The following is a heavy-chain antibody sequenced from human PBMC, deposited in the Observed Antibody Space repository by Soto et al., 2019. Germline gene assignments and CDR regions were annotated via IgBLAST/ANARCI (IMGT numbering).Heavy chain of an antibody. Sequence: GGSLRLSCAASGLTFSTSSMNWVRQAPGKGPEWVSSISTSSTFKYYADSVKGRFTISRDNAENSLYLQMNSLRAEDTAVYYCAKDQATVTNHSTDYWGQGTLVTVSS. J-gene: IGHJ4*02. D-gene: IGHD4-17*01. V-gene: IGHV3-21*04. CDR3: AKDQATVTNHSTDY. CDR2: ISTSSTFK. CDR1: GLTFSTSS.